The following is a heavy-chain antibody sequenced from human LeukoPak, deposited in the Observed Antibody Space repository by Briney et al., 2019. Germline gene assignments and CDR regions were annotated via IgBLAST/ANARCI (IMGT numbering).Heavy chain of an antibody. CDR3: ARVVAGYCSSTSCYLHYFDY. CDR2: INSDGSST. CDR1: GFTFSSYW. D-gene: IGHD2-2*01. Sequence: GGSLRLSCAASGFTFSSYWMHWVRQAPGKGLVWVSRINSDGSSTSYADSVKGRFTIPRDNAKNTLYLQMNSLRAEDTAVYYCARVVAGYCSSTSCYLHYFDYWGQGTLGTVSS. J-gene: IGHJ4*02. V-gene: IGHV3-74*01.